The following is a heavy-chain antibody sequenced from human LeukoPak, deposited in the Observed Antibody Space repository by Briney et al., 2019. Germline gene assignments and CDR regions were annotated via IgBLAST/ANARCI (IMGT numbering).Heavy chain of an antibody. CDR3: AASLYSSASPYFNY. CDR1: GFSFSTYG. J-gene: IGHJ4*02. CDR2: IWYDGTNK. D-gene: IGHD3-22*01. Sequence: PGGSLRLSCAASGFSFSTYGMHWVRQAPGKGLEWVAVIWYDGTNKNYADSVKGRFTVSRDNSRNTLYLQMHSLRTEDTAVYYCAASLYSSASPYFNYWGQGTLVTVSS. V-gene: IGHV3-33*01.